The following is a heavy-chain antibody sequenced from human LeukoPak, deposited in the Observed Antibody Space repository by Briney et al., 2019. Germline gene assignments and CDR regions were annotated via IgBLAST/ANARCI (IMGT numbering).Heavy chain of an antibody. CDR2: IYYSGST. CDR1: GGSISSYY. D-gene: IGHD5-12*01. V-gene: IGHV4-59*08. J-gene: IGHJ5*02. CDR3: ARRGGRDGYKNWFDP. Sequence: PSETLSLTCTVSGGSISSYYWSWIRQPPGKGLEWIGYIYYSGSTNYNPSLKSRVTISVDTSKNQFSLKLSSVTAADTAVYYCARRGGRDGYKNWFDPWGQGTLVTVSS.